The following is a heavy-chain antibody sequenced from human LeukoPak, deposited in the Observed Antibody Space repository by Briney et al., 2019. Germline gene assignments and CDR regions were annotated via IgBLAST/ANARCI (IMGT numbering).Heavy chain of an antibody. CDR2: IYHSGST. D-gene: IGHD3-3*01. J-gene: IGHJ5*02. CDR1: GGSINSGGYS. Sequence: SETLSLTCAVSGGSINSGGYSWSWIRQPPGKGLEWIGYIYHSGSTYYNPSLKSRVTISVDRSKNQFSLKLSSVTAADTAVYYCARAIFGVVSRYNWFDPWGQGTLVTVSS. V-gene: IGHV4-30-2*01. CDR3: ARAIFGVVSRYNWFDP.